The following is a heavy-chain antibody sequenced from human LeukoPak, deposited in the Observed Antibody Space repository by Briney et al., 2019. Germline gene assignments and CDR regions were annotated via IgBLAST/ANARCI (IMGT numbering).Heavy chain of an antibody. CDR2: IYHSGST. Sequence: SQTLSLTCAVSGGSISSGGYSWSWIRQPPGKGLEWIGYIYHSGSTYYNPSLKSRVTISVDTSKNQFSLKLSSVTAADTAVYYCASGAAAGTFDYWGQGTLVTVSS. V-gene: IGHV4-30-2*01. CDR1: GGSISSGGYS. J-gene: IGHJ4*02. D-gene: IGHD6-13*01. CDR3: ASGAAAGTFDY.